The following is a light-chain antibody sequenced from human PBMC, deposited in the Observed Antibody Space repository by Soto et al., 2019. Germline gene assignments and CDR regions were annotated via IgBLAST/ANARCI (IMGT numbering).Light chain of an antibody. Sequence: QSVLTQPPSVSGAPGRRVTISCTGSSSNIGAGYDVHWYQQLPGTAPKLLIYGNSNRPSGVPDRFSGSKSGTSGSLAITGLQTEDEADYYCQSYDSSLSGSVFGGGTKLTVL. CDR1: SSNIGAGYD. V-gene: IGLV1-40*01. CDR3: QSYDSSLSGSV. J-gene: IGLJ2*01. CDR2: GNS.